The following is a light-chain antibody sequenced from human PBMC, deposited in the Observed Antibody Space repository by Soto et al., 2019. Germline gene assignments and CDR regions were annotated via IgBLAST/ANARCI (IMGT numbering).Light chain of an antibody. V-gene: IGKV3-20*01. CDR2: GAS. CDR1: QSFSSSS. Sequence: DIVLTQSPGTLSLSPGERATLSCRASQSFSSSSLGWYQQKPGQAPRLLIYGASNRATGIPDRFSGSGSGTDFTLTISRLEPEDFAVYYCQQYGNSPQTFGQGTKVEIK. J-gene: IGKJ1*01. CDR3: QQYGNSPQT.